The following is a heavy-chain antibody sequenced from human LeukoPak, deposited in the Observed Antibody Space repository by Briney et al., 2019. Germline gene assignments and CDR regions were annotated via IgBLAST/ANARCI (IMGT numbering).Heavy chain of an antibody. CDR2: IKSKAHGGTK. J-gene: IGHJ4*02. V-gene: IGHV3-15*01. CDR1: GFTFSNAW. CDR3: TTGRDY. Sequence: GGSLRLSCAVSGFTFSNAWMTWVHQAPGKGLEWVGRIKSKAHGGTKDYAAPVKGRFTISGDDSENTVFLQMNSLKIEDTAVYYCTTGRDYWGQGTLVTVSS.